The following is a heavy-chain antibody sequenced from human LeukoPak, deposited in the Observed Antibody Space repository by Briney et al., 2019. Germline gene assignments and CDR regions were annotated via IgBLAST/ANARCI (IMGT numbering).Heavy chain of an antibody. CDR2: INPSGGST. D-gene: IGHD6-19*01. CDR3: ARAVAGLGWDY. CDR1: GYTFSGYY. Sequence: GASVKVSCKASGYTFSGYYVHWIRQAPGQGLEWMGIINPSGGSTSYAQKFQGRVTMTRDTPTSTVYMELSSLRSEDTAVYYCARAVAGLGWDYWGQGTLVTVSS. J-gene: IGHJ4*02. V-gene: IGHV1-46*01.